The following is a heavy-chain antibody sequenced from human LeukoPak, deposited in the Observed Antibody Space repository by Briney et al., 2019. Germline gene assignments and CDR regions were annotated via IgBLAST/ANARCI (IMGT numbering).Heavy chain of an antibody. Sequence: PSQTLSLTCTVSGGCISSGGTYWSWIRPHPGKGLEWIGYITYSGSTYYNPSLKSRVTISVDTSKNQFSLKLSSMTAADTAVYYCARVSCSSTSCKRYYYYGMDVWGKGTTVTVSS. CDR3: ARVSCSSTSCKRYYYYGMDV. D-gene: IGHD2-2*01. CDR2: ITYSGST. V-gene: IGHV4-31*03. J-gene: IGHJ6*04. CDR1: GGCISSGGTY.